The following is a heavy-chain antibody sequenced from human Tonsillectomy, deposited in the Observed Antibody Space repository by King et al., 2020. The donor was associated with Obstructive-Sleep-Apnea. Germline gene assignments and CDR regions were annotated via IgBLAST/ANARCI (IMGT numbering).Heavy chain of an antibody. D-gene: IGHD3-9*01. CDR1: GGSISSYY. CDR3: ARFGGKDILTGYYTYWYFDL. CDR2: IYYSGST. Sequence: QVQLQESGPGLVKTSETLSLTCTVSGGSISSYYWSWIRQPPGKGLEWIGYIYYSGSTNYNPSLKSRVTISVDTSKNQFSLKLSSVTAADTAVYYCARFGGKDILTGYYTYWYFDLWGRGTLVTVSS. J-gene: IGHJ2*01. V-gene: IGHV4-59*01.